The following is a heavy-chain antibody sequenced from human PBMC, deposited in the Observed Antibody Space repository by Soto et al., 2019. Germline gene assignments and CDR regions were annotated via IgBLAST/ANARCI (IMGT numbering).Heavy chain of an antibody. CDR2: ITGDGRST. CDR1: GFTFSGYA. V-gene: IGHV3-23*01. CDR3: AKRDYYDSTTFSPLFES. D-gene: IGHD3-22*01. J-gene: IGHJ4*02. Sequence: EVLLLESGGGLAQPGGSLRLSCTASGFTFSGYAMSWVRQAPGKGLEWVEAITGDGRSTYYADFVRGRFSISRDNSQKTLYLQMNSLTTEDTAVYHCAKRDYYDSTTFSPLFESWGQGTLVTVSS.